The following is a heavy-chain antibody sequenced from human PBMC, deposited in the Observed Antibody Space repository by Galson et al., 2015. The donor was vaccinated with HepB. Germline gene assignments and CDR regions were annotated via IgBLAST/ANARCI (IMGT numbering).Heavy chain of an antibody. CDR2: IWHNGAKK. D-gene: IGHD6-6*01. CDR3: AREARVAAPAAFDL. Sequence: SLRLSCAPSGFTFSGYGLHWVRQAPGKGLEWVALIWHNGAKKIYANSVRGRFSNSRDNSKNILSLQMNNLGSEDTAIYYCAREARVAAPAAFDLWGPGILVTVSS. J-gene: IGHJ5*02. V-gene: IGHV3-33*01. CDR1: GFTFSGYG.